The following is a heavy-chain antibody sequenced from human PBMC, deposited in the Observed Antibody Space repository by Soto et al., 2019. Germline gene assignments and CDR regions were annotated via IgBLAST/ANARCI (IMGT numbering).Heavy chain of an antibody. D-gene: IGHD5-18*01. CDR3: AKGYSYGYRHYYYYYGMDV. CDR1: GFTFSSYA. Sequence: GESLKISCAASGFTFSSYAMSWVRQAPGKGLEWVSAISGSGGSTYYADSVKGRFTISRDNSKNTLYLQMNSLRAEDTAVYYCAKGYSYGYRHYYYYYGMDVWGQGTTVTVSS. J-gene: IGHJ6*02. CDR2: ISGSGGST. V-gene: IGHV3-23*01.